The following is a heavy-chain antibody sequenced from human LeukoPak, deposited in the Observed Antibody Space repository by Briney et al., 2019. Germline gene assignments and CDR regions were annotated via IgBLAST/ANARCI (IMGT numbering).Heavy chain of an antibody. Sequence: RSGGSLRLSCAASGFTFSSYSMNWVRQAPGKGLEWVSSISSSSSYIYYADSVKGRFTISRDNAKNSLYLQMNSLRAEDTAVYYCARAPGGIEEPNWYFDLWGRGTLVTVSP. CDR2: ISSSSSYI. D-gene: IGHD1-14*01. V-gene: IGHV3-21*01. CDR1: GFTFSSYS. CDR3: ARAPGGIEEPNWYFDL. J-gene: IGHJ2*01.